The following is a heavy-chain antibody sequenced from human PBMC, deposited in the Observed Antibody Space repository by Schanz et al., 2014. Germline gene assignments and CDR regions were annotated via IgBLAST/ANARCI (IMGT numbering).Heavy chain of an antibody. CDR2: IIPILGIA. CDR3: ARDGVDAAAGGNY. D-gene: IGHD6-13*01. Sequence: QVQLVQSGAEMKKPGASVKVSCRASGYPFTSDDITWVRQAPGQGLEWMGRIIPILGIANYAQKFQGRLTMTRDTSTSTVYMELSSLRSEDTAVYYCARDGVDAAAGGNYWGQGTLVTVSS. CDR1: GYPFTSDD. V-gene: IGHV1-69*09. J-gene: IGHJ4*02.